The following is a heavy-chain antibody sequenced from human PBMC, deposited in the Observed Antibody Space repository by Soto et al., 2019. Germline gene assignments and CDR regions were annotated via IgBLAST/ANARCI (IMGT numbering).Heavy chain of an antibody. V-gene: IGHV1-69*01. CDR2: IIPFVGSA. CDR1: GGTFKSYV. J-gene: IGHJ4*02. Sequence: QVQLEQSGAEVEKPGSSVKVSCKPSGGTFKSYVLNWVRQAPGQGLEWMGGIIPFVGSADYAQKFQDRVTITADESTSTAYLELSSLRSEDSAVYYCAGTQFDTSGYYPSGLELWGQGTLVTVAS. D-gene: IGHD3-22*01. CDR3: AGTQFDTSGYYPSGLEL.